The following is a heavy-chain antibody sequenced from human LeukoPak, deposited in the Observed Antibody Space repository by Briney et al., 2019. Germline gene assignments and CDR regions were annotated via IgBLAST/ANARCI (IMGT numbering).Heavy chain of an antibody. J-gene: IGHJ4*02. Sequence: SQTLSLTCTVSGGSISSGGYYWSWIRQPPGKGLEWIGYIYYSGSTYYNPSLKSRVTISVDTSKNQFSLKLSSVTAADTAVYYCARGSLRSSPLDYWGQGTLVTVSS. CDR2: IYYSGST. CDR3: ARGSLRSSPLDY. D-gene: IGHD3-10*01. CDR1: GGSISSGGYY. V-gene: IGHV4-31*03.